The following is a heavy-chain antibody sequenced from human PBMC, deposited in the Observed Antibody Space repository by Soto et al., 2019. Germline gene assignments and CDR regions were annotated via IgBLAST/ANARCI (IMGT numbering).Heavy chain of an antibody. Sequence: GASVKVSCKASGYTFTSYDINGVRQATGQGLEWMGWMNPNSGNTGYAQKFQGRVTMTRNTSISPAYMELSSLRSEDTAVYYCARGGGEDYWLSYYYYYGMDVWGQGTTVTVSS. CDR2: MNPNSGNT. J-gene: IGHJ6*02. CDR3: ARGGGEDYWLSYYYYYGMDV. V-gene: IGHV1-8*01. CDR1: GYTFTSYD. D-gene: IGHD3-16*01.